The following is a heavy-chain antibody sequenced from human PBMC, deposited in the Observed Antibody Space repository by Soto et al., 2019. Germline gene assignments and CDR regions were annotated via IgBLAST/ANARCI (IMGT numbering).Heavy chain of an antibody. CDR1: GVSFNSYD. CDR3: ARISRYCSGGDCHA. Sequence: QAHLVESGGGVVQHGTSLRLSCAASGVSFNSYDMHWVRQAPGKGPEWVAIISYDGSNTYYSDSVRGRFTITRDNSKDTLYRQMHSLRSEDTAIYYCARISRYCSGGDCHAWGQGTQVTVSS. V-gene: IGHV3-30*03. J-gene: IGHJ5*02. CDR2: ISYDGSNT. D-gene: IGHD2-15*01.